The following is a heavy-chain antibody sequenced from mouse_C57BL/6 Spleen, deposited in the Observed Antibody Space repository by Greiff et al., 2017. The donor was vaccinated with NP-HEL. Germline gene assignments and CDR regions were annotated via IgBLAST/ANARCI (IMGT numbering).Heavy chain of an antibody. Sequence: VQLQQPGAELVMPGASVKLSCKASGYTFTSYWMHWVKQRPGQGLEWIGEIDPSDSYTNYNQKFKGKSTLTVDKSSSTAYMQLSSLTSEDSAVYYCARLRIERWDAMDYWGQGTSVTVSS. V-gene: IGHV1-69*01. CDR2: IDPSDSYT. D-gene: IGHD1-1*01. CDR3: ARLRIERWDAMDY. CDR1: GYTFTSYW. J-gene: IGHJ4*01.